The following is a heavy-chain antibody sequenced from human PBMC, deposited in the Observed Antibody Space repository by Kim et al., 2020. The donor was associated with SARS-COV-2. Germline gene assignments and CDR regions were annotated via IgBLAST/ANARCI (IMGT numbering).Heavy chain of an antibody. CDR2: INHSGST. D-gene: IGHD4-17*01. CDR3: ARGTLSKPRYGDYVGIPFDY. J-gene: IGHJ4*02. Sequence: SQTLSLTCAVYGGSFSGYYWSWIRQPPGKGLEWIGEINHSGSTNYNPSLKSRVTISVNTSKNQFSLKLNSVTAADTAVYYCARGTLSKPRYGDYVGIPFDYWGQGTLVTVSS. V-gene: IGHV4-34*01. CDR1: GGSFSGYY.